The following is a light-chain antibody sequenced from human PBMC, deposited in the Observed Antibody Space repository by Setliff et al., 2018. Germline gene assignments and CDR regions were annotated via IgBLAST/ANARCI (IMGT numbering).Light chain of an antibody. Sequence: QSVLTQPPSASGSPGQSVTISCTGTSRDVGGYNFVSWYQQHPGKAPRLIIYEVTKRPSGVPDRFSGSKSGNAASLTVSGLEAEDEADYYCSSYAASYNPYVFGTGTKVTVL. CDR3: SSYAASYNPYV. V-gene: IGLV2-8*01. CDR2: EVT. J-gene: IGLJ1*01. CDR1: SRDVGGYNF.